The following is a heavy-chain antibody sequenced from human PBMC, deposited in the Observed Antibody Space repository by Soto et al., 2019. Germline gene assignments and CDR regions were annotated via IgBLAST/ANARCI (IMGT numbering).Heavy chain of an antibody. D-gene: IGHD3-22*01. CDR1: DAYIGSNIYN. CDR2: FHYSGST. CDR3: ASQHYYDSSGYYVVY. Sequence: SKTMYLTCTNYDAYIGSNIYNYASICKPPGKGLEWIGNFHYSGSTYYDSSLKSRVTISVDTSKNQFSLKLSSVTAADTAVYYCASQHYYDSSGYYVVYWGQGTLVTVS. V-gene: IGHV4-39*01. J-gene: IGHJ4*02.